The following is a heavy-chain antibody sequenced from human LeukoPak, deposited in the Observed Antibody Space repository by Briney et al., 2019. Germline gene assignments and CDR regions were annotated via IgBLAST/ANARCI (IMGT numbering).Heavy chain of an antibody. CDR2: ISGSGGST. D-gene: IGHD3-3*01. Sequence: GGSLRLSCAASGFTFSIYAMSWVRQAPGKGLEWVSAISGSGGSTYYADSVKGRFTISRDNSKNTLYLQMNSLRAEDTAVYYCAKDRTIFGVVIRGMDVWGQGTTVTVSS. J-gene: IGHJ6*02. CDR3: AKDRTIFGVVIRGMDV. V-gene: IGHV3-23*01. CDR1: GFTFSIYA.